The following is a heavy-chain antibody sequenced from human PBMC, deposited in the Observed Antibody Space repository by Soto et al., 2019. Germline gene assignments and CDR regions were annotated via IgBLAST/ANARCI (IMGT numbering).Heavy chain of an antibody. D-gene: IGHD3-16*02. Sequence: PSETLSLTCTVSGGYISSYYCSWIRQPPGKGLEWIGYIYYSGSTNYNPSLKSRVTISVDTSKNQFSLTLSSVTAADKAVYFCAREALRRPFGRRIVTAFDSWGQGSLVTVSS. V-gene: IGHV4-59*12. CDR2: IYYSGST. CDR1: GGYISSYY. J-gene: IGHJ4*02. CDR3: AREALRRPFGRRIVTAFDS.